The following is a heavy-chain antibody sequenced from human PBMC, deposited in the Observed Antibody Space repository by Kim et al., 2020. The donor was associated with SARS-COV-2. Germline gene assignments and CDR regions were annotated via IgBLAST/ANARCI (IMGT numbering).Heavy chain of an antibody. Sequence: GNTNYAPKLQGRVTMTPDTSTSTAYMELRSLRSDDTAVYYCAGGVGYGMDVWGQGTTVTVSS. J-gene: IGHJ6*02. CDR2: GNT. V-gene: IGHV1-18*01. CDR3: AGGVGYGMDV. D-gene: IGHD3-16*01.